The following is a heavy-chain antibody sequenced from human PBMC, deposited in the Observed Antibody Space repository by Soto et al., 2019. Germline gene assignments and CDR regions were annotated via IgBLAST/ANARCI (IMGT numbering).Heavy chain of an antibody. Sequence: QVQLQESGPRLVKPSQTLSLSCAVSGGSIISASYSWNWIRQSPGRGLEWIGHIYSGGSTYYNPSLKSRVSISVDTSNNQFSLKLTSVTAADTAVYFCAREDAARIERWFDAWGQGILVTVSS. CDR1: GGSIISASYS. J-gene: IGHJ5*02. CDR2: IYSGGST. D-gene: IGHD6-6*01. V-gene: IGHV4-31*11. CDR3: AREDAARIERWFDA.